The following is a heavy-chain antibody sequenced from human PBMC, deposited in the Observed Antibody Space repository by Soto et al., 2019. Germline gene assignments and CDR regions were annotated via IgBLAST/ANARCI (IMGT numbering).Heavy chain of an antibody. CDR3: ARGEGLGY. CDR1: GFTFSNYW. V-gene: IGHV3-7*01. J-gene: IGHJ4*02. CDR2: IKLDGSEK. D-gene: IGHD7-27*01. Sequence: EVQLVESGGGLVQPGGSLRLSCAASGFTFSNYWMNWVRQAPGKGLEWVANIKLDGSEKYYVDSVKGRFTISRDYAKNSLYLQMNSLRAEDTAVYYWARGEGLGYWGQGTLVTVSS.